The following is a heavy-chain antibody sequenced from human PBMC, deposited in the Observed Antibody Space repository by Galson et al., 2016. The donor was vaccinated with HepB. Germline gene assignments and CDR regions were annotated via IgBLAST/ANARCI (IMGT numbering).Heavy chain of an antibody. V-gene: IGHV4-4*02. J-gene: IGHJ6*02. CDR1: GGSITSNER. D-gene: IGHD5/OR15-5a*01. CDR3: ARDGGLRLAYGLDF. CDR2: VSLSGRT. Sequence: SETLSLTCAVSGGSITSNERWTWVRQSAGKGLEWIGEVSLSGRTTYNPSLNNRVSISLDKAKNQMPLKVTAVTAADTGVYFCARDGGLRLAYGLDFWGQGTTVTVSS.